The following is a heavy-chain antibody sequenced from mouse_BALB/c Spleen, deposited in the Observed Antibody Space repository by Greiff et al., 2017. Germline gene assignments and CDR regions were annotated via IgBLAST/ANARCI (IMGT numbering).Heavy chain of an antibody. Sequence: QVQLKESGAELVRPGVSVKISCKGSGYTFTDYAMHWVKQSHAKSLEWIGVISTYYGDASYNQKFKGKATMTVDKSSSTAYMELARLTSEDSAIYYCARDHDGGAMDYWGQGTSVTVSS. D-gene: IGHD2-12*01. J-gene: IGHJ4*01. CDR2: ISTYYGDA. V-gene: IGHV1S137*01. CDR1: GYTFTDYA. CDR3: ARDHDGGAMDY.